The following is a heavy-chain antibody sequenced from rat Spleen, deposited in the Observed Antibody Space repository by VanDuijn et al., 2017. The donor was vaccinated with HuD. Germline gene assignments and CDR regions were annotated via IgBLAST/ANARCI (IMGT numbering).Heavy chain of an antibody. CDR2: ISYDGSST. CDR1: GFTFSNFG. Sequence: EVQLVESGGGLVQPGRSLKLSCAVSGFTFSNFGFVWVRQAPTKGLEWVATISYDGSSTYYRDSVKGRFTMSRDNAKSTLYLQMDSLRSEDTATYYCTRDVAAYWGQGTLVTVSS. V-gene: IGHV5-29*01. D-gene: IGHD1-12*01. CDR3: TRDVAAY. J-gene: IGHJ3*01.